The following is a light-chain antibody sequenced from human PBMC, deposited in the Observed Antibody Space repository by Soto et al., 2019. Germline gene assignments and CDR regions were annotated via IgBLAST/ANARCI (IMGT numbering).Light chain of an antibody. CDR3: QQRSNWPSYT. J-gene: IGKJ2*01. V-gene: IGKV3-11*01. CDR2: DAS. Sequence: EIVLTQSPATLSLSPGERATLSCRASQSVSSYLAWYQQKPGQAPRLLIYDASNRATGILARFSGSGSGTDFTLTISSLEPEDFAVYYCQQRSNWPSYTFGQGTKLEI. CDR1: QSVSSY.